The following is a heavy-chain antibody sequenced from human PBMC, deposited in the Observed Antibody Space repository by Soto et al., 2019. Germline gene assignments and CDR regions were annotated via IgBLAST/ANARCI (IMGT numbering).Heavy chain of an antibody. J-gene: IGHJ4*02. CDR2: IFHSGTT. D-gene: IGHD7-27*01. CDR1: GDSISSADYF. Sequence: PSETLSLTCSVSGDSISSADYFWTWIRQSPGKGLEWMGYIFHSGTTYYNPSLKGRLLISIENSKNQFSLRLTSVTAPDSAVYFCAREPYLPNARNDFWRPGTLVTVSS. CDR3: AREPYLPNARNDF. V-gene: IGHV4-30-4*01.